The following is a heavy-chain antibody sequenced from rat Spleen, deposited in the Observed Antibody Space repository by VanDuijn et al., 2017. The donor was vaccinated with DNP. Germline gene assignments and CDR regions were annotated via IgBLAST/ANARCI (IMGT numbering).Heavy chain of an antibody. V-gene: IGHV4-2*01. CDR3: ASDILRVLH. CDR1: GFTFSDYY. J-gene: IGHJ2*01. CDR2: INKDSSTI. D-gene: IGHD1-9*01. Sequence: EVQLVESGGGLVQPGRSLKLSCAASGFTFSDYYMAWVRQAPGKGLEWIGEINKDSSTINYSPSLKDKFTISRDNAQNTLYLHMNKLESEDTAIYYCASDILRVLHWGQGVMVTVSS.